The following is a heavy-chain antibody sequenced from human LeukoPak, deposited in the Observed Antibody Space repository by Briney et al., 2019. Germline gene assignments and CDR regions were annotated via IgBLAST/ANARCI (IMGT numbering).Heavy chain of an antibody. J-gene: IGHJ4*02. CDR1: GGSISGYY. V-gene: IGHV4-34*01. D-gene: IGHD3-22*01. Sequence: SETLSLTCIVSGGSISGYYWSWIRQPPGKGLEWIGEINHSGSTNYNPSLKSRVTISVDTSKNQFSLKLSSVTAADTAVYYCARGRRGYYYRPFDYWGQGTLVTVSS. CDR2: INHSGST. CDR3: ARGRRGYYYRPFDY.